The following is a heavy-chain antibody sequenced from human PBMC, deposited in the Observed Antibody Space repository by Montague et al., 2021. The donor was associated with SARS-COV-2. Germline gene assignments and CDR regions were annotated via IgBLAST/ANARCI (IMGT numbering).Heavy chain of an antibody. V-gene: IGHV3-23*01. D-gene: IGHD1/OR15-1a*01. CDR2: SSGSNGGT. CDR3: ARDAGYNWNTEAYALDM. Sequence: SLRLSCAASGFTFSNSAMNWVRQAPGKGLEWVSGSSGSNGGTHYADSVKGRFTISRDIAKNSLYLQMDSLTDEDTAVYYCARDAGYNWNTEAYALDMWGQGTMVVVSS. CDR1: GFTFSNSA. J-gene: IGHJ3*02.